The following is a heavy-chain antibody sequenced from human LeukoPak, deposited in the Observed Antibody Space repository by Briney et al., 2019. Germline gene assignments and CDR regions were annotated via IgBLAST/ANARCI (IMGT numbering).Heavy chain of an antibody. D-gene: IGHD3-22*01. CDR2: IYYSGST. CDR1: GASVNGASVTTYY. J-gene: IGHJ4*02. Sequence: KPSETLSLTCTVSGASVNGASVTTYYWSWIRQPPGKGLEWIGYIYYSGSTNYNPSLKSRVTTSVDTSKNQFSLKLSSVTAADTAVYYCAGDHSSGSLGLEYWGQGTLVTVSS. V-gene: IGHV4-61*01. CDR3: AGDHSSGSLGLEY.